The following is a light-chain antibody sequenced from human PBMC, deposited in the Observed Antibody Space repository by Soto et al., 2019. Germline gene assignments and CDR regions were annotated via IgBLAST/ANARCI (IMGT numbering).Light chain of an antibody. CDR1: TGHSTYA. CDR3: QTWGTDIYVV. Sequence: QLVLTQSPSASASMGASVKLTCTLSTGHSTYAIAWHQQQPAKGPRFLMRVNSDGSHTKGDGIPERFSGSSSGAERSLTISSLQSEDEADYYCQTWGTDIYVVFGGGTKLTVL. CDR2: VNSDGSH. J-gene: IGLJ2*01. V-gene: IGLV4-69*01.